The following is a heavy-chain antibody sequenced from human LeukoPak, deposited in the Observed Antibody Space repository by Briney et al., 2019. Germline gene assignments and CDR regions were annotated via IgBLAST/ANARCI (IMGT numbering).Heavy chain of an antibody. CDR1: GYTFTSYY. V-gene: IGHV1-46*01. Sequence: ASVKVSCKASGYTFTSYYMHWVRQAPGQGLEWMGIINPSGGSTNYAQKFQGRVTITADESTSTAYMELSSLRSEDTAVYYCASDYSPPYYYDSSGSGPFDYWGQGTLVTVSS. D-gene: IGHD3-22*01. CDR3: ASDYSPPYYYDSSGSGPFDY. CDR2: INPSGGST. J-gene: IGHJ4*02.